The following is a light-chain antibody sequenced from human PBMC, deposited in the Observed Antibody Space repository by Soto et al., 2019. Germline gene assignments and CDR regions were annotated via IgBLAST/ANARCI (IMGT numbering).Light chain of an antibody. CDR2: EAS. CDR3: HLFTTSKTLPDV. Sequence: QSVLTQPDSVSVCCGQSITISCSGTNSDIGSYNYVSWYLQHPGKAPKLIVFEASNRPSCTSARFRSSKSCNTAYLTISGPPTEDEAVYYCHLFTTSKTLPDVFRTWTHVTVL. J-gene: IGLJ1*01. CDR1: NSDIGSYNY. V-gene: IGLV2-14*01.